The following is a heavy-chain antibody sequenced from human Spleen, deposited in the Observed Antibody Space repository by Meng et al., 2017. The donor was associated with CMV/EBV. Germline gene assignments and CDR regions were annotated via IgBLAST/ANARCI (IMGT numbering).Heavy chain of an antibody. CDR3: ARDRATRAYCFDY. V-gene: IGHV1-18*01. Sequence: KASGYTFTNYGISWVRQAPGQGLEWMGGISAYNGNTKYAQKLQGRVTMTTDTSTSTAYMELRSLRSDDTAIYFCARDRATRAYCFDYWGQGTLVTVSS. J-gene: IGHJ4*02. CDR1: GYTFTNYG. D-gene: IGHD1-1*01. CDR2: ISAYNGNT.